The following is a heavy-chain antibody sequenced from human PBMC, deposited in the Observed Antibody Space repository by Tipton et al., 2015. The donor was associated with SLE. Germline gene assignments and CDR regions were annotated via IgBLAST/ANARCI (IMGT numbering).Heavy chain of an antibody. CDR2: IYYSGST. J-gene: IGHJ4*02. CDR1: GGSISSYY. Sequence: LRLSCTVSGGSISSYYWSWIRQPPGKGLEWIGYIYYSGSTNYNPSLKSRVTISVDTSKNQFSLKLSSVTAADTAVYYCARAAGVIDWGQGTLVTVSS. CDR3: ARAAGVID. V-gene: IGHV4-59*01.